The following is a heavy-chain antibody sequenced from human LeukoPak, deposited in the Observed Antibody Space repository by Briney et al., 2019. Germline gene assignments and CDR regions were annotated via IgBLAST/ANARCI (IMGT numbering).Heavy chain of an antibody. CDR1: GYAFNVYF. V-gene: IGHV1-2*02. J-gene: IGHJ4*02. D-gene: IGHD1-26*01. Sequence: ASVKVSCKASGYAFNVYFMQWVRQAPAQALEWMGWINPNSGGTNYAQKFQGRVTMTLDTSNSAAYMELTSLTPDGTAIYYCASGRGSGSLRWGQGTLVTVSS. CDR3: ASGRGSGSLR. CDR2: INPNSGGT.